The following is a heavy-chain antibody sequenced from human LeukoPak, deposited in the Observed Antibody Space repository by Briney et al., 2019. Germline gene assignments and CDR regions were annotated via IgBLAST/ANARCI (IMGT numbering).Heavy chain of an antibody. J-gene: IGHJ3*02. CDR3: ARASSYSSSWYSYHAFDI. D-gene: IGHD6-13*01. Sequence: SETLSLTCTVSGGSISSYYWSWIRQPPGKGLEWIGYIYYSGSTNYNPSLKSRVTISVDTSKNQFSLKLSSVTAADTAVYYCARASSYSSSWYSYHAFDIWGQGTMVTVSS. CDR2: IYYSGST. CDR1: GGSISSYY. V-gene: IGHV4-59*01.